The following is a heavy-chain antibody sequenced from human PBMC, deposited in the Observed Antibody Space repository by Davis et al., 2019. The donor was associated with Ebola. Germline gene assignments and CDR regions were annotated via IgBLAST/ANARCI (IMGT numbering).Heavy chain of an antibody. CDR1: GGSISPYY. CDR2: IYSGGST. Sequence: SETLSLTCIVSGGSISPYYWSWIRQPVGRGLEWIGRIYSGGSTTYNPSLESRVTMSVARSKNQFSLKLTSVTAADTALYFCARGQESSYIVSWARFDSWGQGMLVTVSS. D-gene: IGHD6-13*01. V-gene: IGHV4-4*07. J-gene: IGHJ4*02. CDR3: ARGQESSYIVSWARFDS.